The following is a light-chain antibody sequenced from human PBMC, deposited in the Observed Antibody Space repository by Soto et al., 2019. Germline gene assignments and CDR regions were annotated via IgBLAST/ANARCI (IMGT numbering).Light chain of an antibody. CDR3: QQYVTFPIT. CDR1: QSGLYSSGNKNH. J-gene: IGKJ5*01. CDR2: WAS. Sequence: DIVVTQSPDSLAVSLGERATINCRSSQSGLYSSGNKNHLAWYQHKPGQPPQLLIYWASTRESGVPDGFSGSGSGTDFILTINRLQPEDVSVYYCQQYVTFPITFGQGTRLEIK. V-gene: IGKV4-1*01.